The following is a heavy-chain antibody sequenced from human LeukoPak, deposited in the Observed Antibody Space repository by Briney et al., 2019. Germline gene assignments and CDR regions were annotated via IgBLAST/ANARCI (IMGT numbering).Heavy chain of an antibody. Sequence: GGSLRLSCAASGFTFSSYWMTWVRQAPGKGLEWVANIKLDVSETYYVDSVRGRFTISRDNTKNSLYLQMGSLRAEDTAVYYCARKGNAFDFWGQGTMVTVSS. CDR2: IKLDVSET. CDR1: GFTFSSYW. V-gene: IGHV3-7*01. D-gene: IGHD3-10*01. J-gene: IGHJ3*01. CDR3: ARKGNAFDF.